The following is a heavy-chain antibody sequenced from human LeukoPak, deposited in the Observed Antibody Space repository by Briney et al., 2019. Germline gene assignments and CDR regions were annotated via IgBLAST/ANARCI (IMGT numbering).Heavy chain of an antibody. CDR3: ARGRVHWWGTKQQLDVRRYYYYYMDV. V-gene: IGHV4-34*01. J-gene: IGHJ6*03. Sequence: SETLSLTCAVYGGAFSGYYWSWIRQPPGKGLEWIGEINHSGSTSYNPSLKSRVTISVDTSKNQFSLKLSSVTAADTAVYYCARGRVHWWGTKQQLDVRRYYYYYMDVWGKGTTVTVSS. CDR1: GGAFSGYY. CDR2: INHSGST. D-gene: IGHD6-13*01.